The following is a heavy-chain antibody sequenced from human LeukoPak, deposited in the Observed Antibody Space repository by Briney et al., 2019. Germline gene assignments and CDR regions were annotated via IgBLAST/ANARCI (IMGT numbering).Heavy chain of an antibody. J-gene: IGHJ4*02. CDR3: ARSLWPEDY. CDR1: GYTFTGYY. CDR2: INPNSGGT. V-gene: IGHV1-2*04. D-gene: IGHD5-18*01. Sequence: GASVNVSCKASGYTFTGYYMHWVRQAPGQGLEWMGWINPNSGGTNYAQKFQGWVTMTRDTSISTAYMELSRLRSDDTAVYYCARSLWPEDYWGQGTLVTVSS.